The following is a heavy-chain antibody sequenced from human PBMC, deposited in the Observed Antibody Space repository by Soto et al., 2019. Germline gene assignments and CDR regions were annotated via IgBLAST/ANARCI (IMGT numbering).Heavy chain of an antibody. D-gene: IGHD3-3*01. Sequence: SETLSLTCTVSGGSISSSNYCRGWIRQPPGKGLEWIGSIYYSGSTYYNPSLKSRVTISVDTSKNQFSLKLSSVIAADTAVYYCARHSASSWSYYYYMDVWGKGTTVTVSS. J-gene: IGHJ6*03. CDR2: IYYSGST. CDR1: GGSISSSNYC. CDR3: ARHSASSWSYYYYMDV. V-gene: IGHV4-39*01.